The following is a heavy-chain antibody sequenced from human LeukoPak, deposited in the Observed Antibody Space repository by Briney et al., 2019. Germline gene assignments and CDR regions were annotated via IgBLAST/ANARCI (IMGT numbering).Heavy chain of an antibody. CDR2: ISSSGSTI. CDR3: ARVLGFGELHMDV. D-gene: IGHD3-10*01. V-gene: IGHV3-48*04. Sequence: GGSLRLSCAASGFTFSRYWMSWVRQAPGKGLEWVSYISSSGSTIYYGDSVNGRFTISRDNAKNSLYLQMNSLRAEDTAVYYRARVLGFGELHMDVWGQGTTVTVSS. J-gene: IGHJ6*02. CDR1: GFTFSRYW.